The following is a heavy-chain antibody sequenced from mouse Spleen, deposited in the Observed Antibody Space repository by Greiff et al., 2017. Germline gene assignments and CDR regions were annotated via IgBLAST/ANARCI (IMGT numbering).Heavy chain of an antibody. CDR1: GFSLTSYG. V-gene: IGHV2-6-1*01. J-gene: IGHJ4*01. Sequence: QVQLKESGPGLVAPSQSLSITCTISGFSLTSYGVHWVRQPPGKGLEWLVVIWSDGSTTYNSALKSRLSISKDNSKSQVFLKMNSLQTDDTAMYYCARHDGKRYAMDYWGQGTSVTVSS. D-gene: IGHD2-1*01. CDR2: IWSDGST. CDR3: ARHDGKRYAMDY.